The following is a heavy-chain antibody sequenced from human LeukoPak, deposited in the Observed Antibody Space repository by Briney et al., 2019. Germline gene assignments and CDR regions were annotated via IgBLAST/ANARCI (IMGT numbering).Heavy chain of an antibody. D-gene: IGHD4-17*01. Sequence: ASVKVSFKASGYTFTGYYMHWVRQAPGQGLEWMGWINPNSGGTNYAQKFQGRVTMTRDTSISTAYMELSRLRSDDTAVYYCARDNYGDYAGQFDYWGQGTLVTVSS. CDR3: ARDNYGDYAGQFDY. CDR1: GYTFTGYY. CDR2: INPNSGGT. J-gene: IGHJ4*02. V-gene: IGHV1-2*02.